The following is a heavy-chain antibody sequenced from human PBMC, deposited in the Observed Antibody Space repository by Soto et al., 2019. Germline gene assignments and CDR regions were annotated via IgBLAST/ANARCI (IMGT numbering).Heavy chain of an antibody. CDR3: ARHSVPPTVDNPYNWFDP. D-gene: IGHD4-17*01. CDR2: IYPGASDT. Sequence: PGESLKISCKGSGYSFTSYWIGWVRQMPGKGLEWMGIIYPGASDTRYSPSFQGQVTISADKSISTAYLQWSSLKASDTAMYYCARHSVPPTVDNPYNWFDPWGQGTLVTVSS. V-gene: IGHV5-51*01. J-gene: IGHJ5*02. CDR1: GYSFTSYW.